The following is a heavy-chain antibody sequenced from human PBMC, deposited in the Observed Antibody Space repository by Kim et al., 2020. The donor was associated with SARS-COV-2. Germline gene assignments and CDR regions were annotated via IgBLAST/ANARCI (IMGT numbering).Heavy chain of an antibody. V-gene: IGHV4-39*01. CDR1: GDSISRSSNY. CDR2: INYSGNT. CDR3: ARLVSENSAVEY. Sequence: SETLSLTCTVSGDSISRSSNYWGWLRQPPGKGLEWIGSINYSGNTYYNPSLKSRVTISVDTSKNQFSLQMRSVTAADTAVYYCARLVSENSAVEYWGQGTLVTVSS. J-gene: IGHJ4*02.